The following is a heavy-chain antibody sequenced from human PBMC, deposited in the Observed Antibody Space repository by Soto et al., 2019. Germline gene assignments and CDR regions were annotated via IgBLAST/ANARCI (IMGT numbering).Heavy chain of an antibody. J-gene: IGHJ5*02. CDR3: ARRPDVDTAIGWFDP. V-gene: IGHV4-59*12. CDR1: GGSISSYY. Sequence: TSETLSLTCTGSGGSISSYYWSWIRQPPGKGLEWIGYIYYSGSTNYNPSLKSRVTISVDTSKNQFSLKLSSVTAADTAVYYCARRPDVDTAIGWFDPWGQGTLVTVS. CDR2: IYYSGST. D-gene: IGHD5-18*01.